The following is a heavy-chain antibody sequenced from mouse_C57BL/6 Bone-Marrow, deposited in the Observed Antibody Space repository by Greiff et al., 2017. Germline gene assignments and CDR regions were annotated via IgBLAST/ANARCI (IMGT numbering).Heavy chain of an antibody. CDR1: GYSITSGYY. CDR3: VTTVVAYYFDY. D-gene: IGHD1-1*01. CDR2: ISYDGSN. Sequence: DVKLQESGPGLVKPSQSLSLTCSVTGYSITSGYYWNWIRQFPGTKLEWMGYISYDGSNNYNPSLKNRISITRDTSKNQFFLKLNSVTTEDTATYYCVTTVVAYYFDYWGQGTTLTVSS. J-gene: IGHJ2*01. V-gene: IGHV3-6*01.